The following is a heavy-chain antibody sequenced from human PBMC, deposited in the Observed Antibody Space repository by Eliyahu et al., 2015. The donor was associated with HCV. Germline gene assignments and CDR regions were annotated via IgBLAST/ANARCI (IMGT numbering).Heavy chain of an antibody. CDR3: ARGYYGSGSYYNRGRGYYFDY. CDR2: IYTSGST. CDR1: GXXISSYY. D-gene: IGHD3-10*01. J-gene: IGHJ4*02. V-gene: IGHV4-4*07. Sequence: QVQLQESGPGLVKPSETLSLTCTVSGXXISSYYWRWIRQPAGKGLEWIGRIYTSGSTNYNPSLKSRVTMSVDTSKNQFSLKLSSVTAADTAVYYCARGYYGSGSYYNRGRGYYFDYWGQGTLVTVSS.